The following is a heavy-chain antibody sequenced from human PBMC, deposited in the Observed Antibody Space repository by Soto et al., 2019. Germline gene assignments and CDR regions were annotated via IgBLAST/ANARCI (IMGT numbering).Heavy chain of an antibody. CDR1: GYTFTSYD. J-gene: IGHJ5*02. V-gene: IGHV1-8*01. CDR3: ARVLYSGYSNWFDP. CDR2: MNPNSGNT. Sequence: QVQLVQSGAEVKKPGASVKVSCKASGYTFTSYDINWVRQATGQGLEWMGWMNPNSGNTGYAQKFQGRVTMTRNTSISTAYMQLSSLRSEDTAVYYCARVLYSGYSNWFDPWGQGTLVTVSS. D-gene: IGHD5-12*01.